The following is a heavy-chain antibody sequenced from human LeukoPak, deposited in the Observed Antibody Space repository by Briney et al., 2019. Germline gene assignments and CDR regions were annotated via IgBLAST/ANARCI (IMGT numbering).Heavy chain of an antibody. Sequence: ASVKVSCKASGYTFTSYGISWVRQAPGQGLEWMGWISAYNGNTNYAQKLQGRINMTRNTSTSTAYMELSSLRSEDTAVYYCARVSSEYYYGSGSYDYWGQGALVIVSS. V-gene: IGHV1-18*01. CDR1: GYTFTSYG. J-gene: IGHJ4*02. CDR2: ISAYNGNT. CDR3: ARVSSEYYYGSGSYDY. D-gene: IGHD3-10*01.